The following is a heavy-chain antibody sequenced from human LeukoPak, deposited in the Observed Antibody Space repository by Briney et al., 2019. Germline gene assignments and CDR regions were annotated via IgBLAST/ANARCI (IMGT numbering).Heavy chain of an antibody. J-gene: IGHJ4*02. CDR2: IYYTGST. CDR1: GDSISLYY. D-gene: IGHD6-19*01. CDR3: AREGWFSTTWHFDY. V-gene: IGHV4-59*01. Sequence: SETLSLTCTVSGDSISLYYWSWIRQPPGKGLEWIGYIYYTGSTKSNPSLKSRVTISVDTSKKQFSLNLSSVTAADTAVYYCAREGWFSTTWHFDYWGQGILVTVSS.